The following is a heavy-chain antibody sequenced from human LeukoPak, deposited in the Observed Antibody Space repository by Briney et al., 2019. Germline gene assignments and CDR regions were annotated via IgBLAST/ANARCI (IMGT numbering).Heavy chain of an antibody. Sequence: GGSLRLSCAASGFTFSSYAMSWVRQAPGKGLEWVSAISGSGGSTYYADSVKGRFTISRDNSKNTLYLQMNSLRAEDTAVYYCANVDYYDSSGYFYYWGQGTLVTVSS. V-gene: IGHV3-23*01. D-gene: IGHD3-22*01. CDR1: GFTFSSYA. CDR3: ANVDYYDSSGYFYY. J-gene: IGHJ4*02. CDR2: ISGSGGST.